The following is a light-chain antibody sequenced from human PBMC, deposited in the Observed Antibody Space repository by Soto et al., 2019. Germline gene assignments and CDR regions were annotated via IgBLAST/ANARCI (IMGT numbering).Light chain of an antibody. CDR3: AAWDDNLRGVL. V-gene: IGLV1-44*01. Sequence: QSGLTQPPSASGTPGQGIIISCSGSSSNIGRNTVNWYQHLQGRAPKVLINRNRHRPSGVPDRFSGSQTGSSASLAISGLQSEDEADYYCAAWDDNLRGVLFGGGTKLTVL. J-gene: IGLJ3*02. CDR2: RNR. CDR1: SSNIGRNT.